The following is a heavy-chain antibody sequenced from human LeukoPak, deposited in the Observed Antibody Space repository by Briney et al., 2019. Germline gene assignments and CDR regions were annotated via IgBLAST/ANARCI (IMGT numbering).Heavy chain of an antibody. CDR1: GGTFSSYA. J-gene: IGHJ3*02. CDR2: IIPIFGTA. CDR3: ARDLYHGAFDI. V-gene: IGHV1-69*05. D-gene: IGHD2-2*01. Sequence: ASVKVSCTASGGTFSSYAISWVRQAPGQGLEWMGGIIPIFGTANYAQKFQGRVTITTDESTSTAYMELSSLRSEDTAVYYCARDLYHGAFDIWGQGTMVTVSS.